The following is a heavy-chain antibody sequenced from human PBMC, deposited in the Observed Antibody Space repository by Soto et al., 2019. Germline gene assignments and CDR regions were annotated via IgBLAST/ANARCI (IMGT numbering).Heavy chain of an antibody. CDR3: ARGVGSSPPRY. D-gene: IGHD1-26*01. J-gene: IGHJ4*02. CDR1: GGSISSYY. Sequence: PSETLSLTCTVSGGSISSYYWSWIRQPPGKGLEWIGYIYYSGSTNYNPSLRSRVIISADTSKNQISLKLTSATAADTAVYYCARGVGSSPPRYWGRGTLVTVSS. CDR2: IYYSGST. V-gene: IGHV4-59*01.